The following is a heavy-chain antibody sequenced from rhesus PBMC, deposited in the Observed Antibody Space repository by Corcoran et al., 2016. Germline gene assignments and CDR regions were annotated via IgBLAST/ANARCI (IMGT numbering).Heavy chain of an antibody. J-gene: IGHJ3*01. Sequence: QVQLVQSGAEVKKPGASVNVPCKAPRFTFGSYAINWVRQAPGQSLEWMGVIIPLVGITNYAAKFHGRVTITADTSTNTAYMELSSLRSEDTAVYYCAREGDTGAFDFWGQGLRVTVSS. V-gene: IGHV1-198*02. D-gene: IGHD5-42*01. CDR1: RFTFGSYA. CDR2: IIPLVGIT. CDR3: AREGDTGAFDF.